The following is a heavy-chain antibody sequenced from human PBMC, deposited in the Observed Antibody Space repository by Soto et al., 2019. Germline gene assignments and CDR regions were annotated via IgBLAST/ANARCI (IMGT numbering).Heavy chain of an antibody. CDR2: IIPILGIA. CDR1: GGTFSSYT. CDR3: ASCGGSCHPRGYDFDI. Sequence: GASVKVSCKASGGTFSSYTISWVRQAPGQGLEWMGRIIPILGIANYAQKFQGRVTITADKSTSTAYMELSSLRSEDTAVYYCASCGGSCHPRGYDFDIWGQGTMVTVS. V-gene: IGHV1-69*02. D-gene: IGHD2-15*01. J-gene: IGHJ3*02.